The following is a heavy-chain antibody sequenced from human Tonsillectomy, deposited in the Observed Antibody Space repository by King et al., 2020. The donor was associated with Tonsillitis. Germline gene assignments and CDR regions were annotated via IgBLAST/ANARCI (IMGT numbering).Heavy chain of an antibody. Sequence: VQLVESGGGLVQPGGSLRLSCAASGFTFRNYAMSWVRQAPGKGLEQVSAITGMDHSTYYADSVKGRFTISRDNSTSTLYLQMNSLRTEDTAVYFCAKKAMSYGGNSGPFDYWGQGNLVTVSS. D-gene: IGHD4-23*01. CDR1: GFTFRNYA. CDR3: AKKAMSYGGNSGPFDY. J-gene: IGHJ4*02. CDR2: ITGMDHST. V-gene: IGHV3-23*04.